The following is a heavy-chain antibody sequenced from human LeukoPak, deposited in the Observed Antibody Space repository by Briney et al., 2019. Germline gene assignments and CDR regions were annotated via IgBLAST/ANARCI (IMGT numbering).Heavy chain of an antibody. Sequence: PGGSLRLSCGASGFTFSNYWLSWVRQSPGKGLEWVANIKQDGSEKYYVNSVKGRFTISRDNAKNSLYLQMNSLRAEDTALYYCARDGGYSTDFDYWGHGTLVTVSS. CDR2: IKQDGSEK. J-gene: IGHJ4*01. CDR1: GFTFSNYW. V-gene: IGHV3-7*01. D-gene: IGHD2/OR15-2a*01. CDR3: ARDGGYSTDFDY.